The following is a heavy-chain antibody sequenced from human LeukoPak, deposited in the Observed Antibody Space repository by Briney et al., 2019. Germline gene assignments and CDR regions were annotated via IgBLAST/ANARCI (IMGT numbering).Heavy chain of an antibody. V-gene: IGHV5-51*01. CDR3: ARRWVAAAGNSASPDY. J-gene: IGHJ4*02. CDR2: IYPGDSDT. D-gene: IGHD6-13*01. CDR1: GYSFTSYW. Sequence: GESLKISCKGSGYSFTSYWIGWVRQMPGKGLEWMGIIYPGDSDTRYSPSFQGQVTISADKSISTAYLQWSSLKASDTAMYYCARRWVAAAGNSASPDYWGQGTLVTVSS.